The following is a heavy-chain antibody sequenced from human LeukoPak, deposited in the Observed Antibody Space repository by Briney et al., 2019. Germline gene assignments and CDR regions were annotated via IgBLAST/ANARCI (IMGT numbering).Heavy chain of an antibody. Sequence: AETLSLTCTVSGGSISSSSYYWGWVRQPPGKGLEWIVSIYYSWITYYNPSLKSRVTISVDTSKNQFSLKLSYVTAADTAVYYCAGRFTMSRGVMIRWFDPWGQGTLVTVSS. CDR1: GGSISSSSYY. D-gene: IGHD3-10*01. V-gene: IGHV4-39*07. J-gene: IGHJ5*02. CDR2: IYYSWIT. CDR3: AGRFTMSRGVMIRWFDP.